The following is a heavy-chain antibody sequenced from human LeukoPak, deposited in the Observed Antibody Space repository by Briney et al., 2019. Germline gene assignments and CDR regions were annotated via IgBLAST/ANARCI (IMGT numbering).Heavy chain of an antibody. Sequence: GGSLRLSCEASGFTFSNVWMSWVRQAPGKGLEWVGRIQSKTDTGTIEYAAPGKGRFTSSRDESKNTLYLQMNSLKTEDTAVYYCTTVSYYDSSGYGYWGQGTLVTVTS. CDR2: IQSKTDTGTI. V-gene: IGHV3-15*01. CDR1: GFTFSNVW. D-gene: IGHD3-22*01. CDR3: TTVSYYDSSGYGY. J-gene: IGHJ4*02.